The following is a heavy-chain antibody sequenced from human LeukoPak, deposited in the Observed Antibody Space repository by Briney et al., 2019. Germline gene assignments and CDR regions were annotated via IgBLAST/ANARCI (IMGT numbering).Heavy chain of an antibody. CDR2: ISWNSGSI. V-gene: IGHV3-9*01. Sequence: PGGSLRLSCAASGFTFSSYSMNWVRQAPGKGLEWVSGISWNSGSIGYADSVKGRFTISRDNAKNSLYLQMNSLRAEDTALYYCTKDIAQQWYYYGMDVWGQGTTVTVSS. J-gene: IGHJ6*02. CDR1: GFTFSSYS. CDR3: TKDIAQQWYYYGMDV. D-gene: IGHD6-19*01.